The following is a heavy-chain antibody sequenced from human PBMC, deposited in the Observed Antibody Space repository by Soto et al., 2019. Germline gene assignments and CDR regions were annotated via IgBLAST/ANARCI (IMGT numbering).Heavy chain of an antibody. D-gene: IGHD3-10*01. CDR3: SKGSYGSETYYSRAKGNWFDP. Sequence: PGGSLRLSCAASGFTLSSYVMSWVRQAPGKGLDWVSSISANGDSTYYADSVKGRFTISRDNSANTLYLQMSSLRADDTAVYYCSKGSYGSETYYSRAKGNWFDPWGQGTLVTVPQ. J-gene: IGHJ5*02. CDR2: ISANGDST. V-gene: IGHV3-23*01. CDR1: GFTLSSYV.